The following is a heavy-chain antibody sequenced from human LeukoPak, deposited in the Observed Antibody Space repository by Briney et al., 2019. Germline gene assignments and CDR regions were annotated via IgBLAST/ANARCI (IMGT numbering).Heavy chain of an antibody. D-gene: IGHD3-10*01. CDR3: ARSSITMVRGVIKSTTSWYHYYNMDV. V-gene: IGHV3-7*01. J-gene: IGHJ6*03. Sequence: GGSLRLSCAASGFTFSSYGMHWVRQAPGKGLEWVAYIKQDGSEKYYVDSVKGRFTISRDNAKNSLYLQMNSLRAEDTAVYYCARSSITMVRGVIKSTTSWYHYYNMDVWGKGTTVTVSS. CDR1: GFTFSSYG. CDR2: IKQDGSEK.